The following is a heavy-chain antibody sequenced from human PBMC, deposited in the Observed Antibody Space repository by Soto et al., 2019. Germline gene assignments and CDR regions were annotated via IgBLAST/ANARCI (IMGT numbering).Heavy chain of an antibody. CDR1: GGTFSSYT. Sequence: SVKVSCKASGGTFSSYTISWVRQAPGQGLEWMGRIIPILGIANYAQKFQGRVTITADKSTSTAYMELSSLRSEDTAVYYCARDPESVMYYDFWSGYWFDPWG. CDR3: ARDPESVMYYDFWSGYWFDP. V-gene: IGHV1-69*04. D-gene: IGHD3-3*01. J-gene: IGHJ5*02. CDR2: IIPILGIA.